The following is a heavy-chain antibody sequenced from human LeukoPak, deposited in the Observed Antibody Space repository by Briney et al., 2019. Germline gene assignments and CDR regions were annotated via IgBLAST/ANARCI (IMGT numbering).Heavy chain of an antibody. Sequence: PGGSLRLSCAASGFTFSNAWMSWVRQAPGKGLEWVGRIKSKTDGETTDYAAPVKGRFTISRDDSKNTLYLQMNSLKTEDTAVYYCTTYSGSYITFDCWGQGTLVTDSS. V-gene: IGHV3-15*01. CDR2: IKSKTDGETT. J-gene: IGHJ4*02. CDR3: TTYSGSYITFDC. D-gene: IGHD1-26*01. CDR1: GFTFSNAW.